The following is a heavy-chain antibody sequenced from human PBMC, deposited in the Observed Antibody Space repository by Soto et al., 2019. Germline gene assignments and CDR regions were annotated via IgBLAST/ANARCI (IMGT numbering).Heavy chain of an antibody. CDR3: ARQSDFEDYGDLDFDY. J-gene: IGHJ4*02. D-gene: IGHD4-17*01. CDR2: IYYSGST. Sequence: SETLSLTCTVSGGSISSSSYYWGWIRQPPGKGLEWIGSIYYSGSTYYNPSLKSRVTISVDTSKNQFSLKLSSVTAADTAVYYCARQSDFEDYGDLDFDYWGQGTLVTVS. CDR1: GGSISSSSYY. V-gene: IGHV4-39*01.